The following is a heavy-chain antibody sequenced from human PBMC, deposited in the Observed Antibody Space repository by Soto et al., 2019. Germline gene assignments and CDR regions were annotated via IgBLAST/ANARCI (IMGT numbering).Heavy chain of an antibody. CDR3: ASMGYHYGSGSYPLDY. CDR1: EGSISRYY. Sequence: PLSLTRTVSEGSISRYYWTCNRQPPGKGLEWIGFMYNSGSTHYNPSLKSRVTISLDTSKNQFSLNLRSVTAADTAVYYCASMGYHYGSGSYPLDYWGQGTLVTVSS. D-gene: IGHD3-10*01. CDR2: MYNSGST. J-gene: IGHJ4*02. V-gene: IGHV4-59*08.